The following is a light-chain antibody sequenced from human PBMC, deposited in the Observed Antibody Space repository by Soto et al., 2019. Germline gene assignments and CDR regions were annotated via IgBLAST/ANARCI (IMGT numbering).Light chain of an antibody. CDR1: QGISSY. CDR3: PQYYSYPRP. J-gene: IGKJ1*01. Sequence: AIRMTQSPSSFSASTGDRVTITCRASQGISSYLAWYQQKPGKAPKLLIYAASTFQSGVPSRFSGSGSGTDFSLTISCMQYEDCATYHFPQYYSYPRPFGQGTKVESK. CDR2: AAS. V-gene: IGKV1-8*01.